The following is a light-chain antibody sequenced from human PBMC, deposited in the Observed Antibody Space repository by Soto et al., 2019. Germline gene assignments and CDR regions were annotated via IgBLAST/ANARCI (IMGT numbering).Light chain of an antibody. CDR1: QSVSSY. CDR3: QLRSNSPPWT. V-gene: IGKV3-11*01. J-gene: IGKJ1*01. Sequence: EIVLTQSPATLSLSPGDRATLSCRASQSVSSYLAWYKQNPGQAPRLLIYDASNRATGIPSRFSGSEYGTDVKLTISSLETEDFAFYYRQLRSNSPPWTFGHGTKVEIK. CDR2: DAS.